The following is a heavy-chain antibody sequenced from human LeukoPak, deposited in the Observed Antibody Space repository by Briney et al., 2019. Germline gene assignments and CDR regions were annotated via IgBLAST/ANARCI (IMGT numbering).Heavy chain of an antibody. CDR2: ISGSGSSI. CDR1: GFTFSSYG. J-gene: IGHJ4*02. D-gene: IGHD1-26*01. CDR3: AKRLMGTRTYYYFDS. Sequence: GGSLRLSCAASGFTFSSYGMSWVRQAPGKGLEWVSSISGSGSSIYYADSVKGRFTVSRDNSKNILYLQMINLRAEDTAVYYCAKRLMGTRTYYYFDSWGQGTLVTVSS. V-gene: IGHV3-23*01.